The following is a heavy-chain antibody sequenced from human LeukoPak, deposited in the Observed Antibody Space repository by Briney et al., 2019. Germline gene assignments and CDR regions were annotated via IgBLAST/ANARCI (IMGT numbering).Heavy chain of an antibody. CDR1: GGSVSSGSYY. CDR3: ARTTASGTTPD. CDR2: IYYSGST. V-gene: IGHV4-61*01. D-gene: IGHD1-26*01. J-gene: IGHJ4*02. Sequence: PSETLSLTCTVSGGSVSSGSYYWSWIRQPPGKGLEWIGYIYYSGSTNYNPSLKSRVTISVDTSKNQFSLKLSSVTAADTAVYYCARTTASGTTPDWGQGTLVTVSS.